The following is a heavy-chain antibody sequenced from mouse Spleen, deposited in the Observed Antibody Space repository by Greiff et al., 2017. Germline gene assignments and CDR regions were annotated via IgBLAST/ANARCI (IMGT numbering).Heavy chain of an antibody. J-gene: IGHJ4*01. CDR3: ARHRRLRYAMDY. Sequence: EVKLMESGGGLVQPGGSLKLSCATSGFTFSDYYMYWVRQTPEKRLEWVAYISNGGGSTYYPDTVKGRFTISRDNAKNTLYLQMSRLKSEDTAMYYCARHRRLRYAMDYWGQGTSVTVSS. CDR2: ISNGGGST. V-gene: IGHV5-12*02. CDR1: GFTFSDYY. D-gene: IGHD2-4*01.